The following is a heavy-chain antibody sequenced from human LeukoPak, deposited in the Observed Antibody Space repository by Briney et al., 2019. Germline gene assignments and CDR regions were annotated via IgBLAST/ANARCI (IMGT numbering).Heavy chain of an antibody. V-gene: IGHV1-69*05. Sequence: SVKVSCKASGGTFSSYAISWVRQAPGQGLEWMGGIIPIFGTANYAQKFQGRVTMTRDTSTSTVYMELSSLRSEDTAVYYCARVRGEKGSEFDYWGQGTLVTVSS. CDR1: GGTFSSYA. CDR2: IIPIFGTA. CDR3: ARVRGEKGSEFDY. J-gene: IGHJ4*02. D-gene: IGHD3-10*01.